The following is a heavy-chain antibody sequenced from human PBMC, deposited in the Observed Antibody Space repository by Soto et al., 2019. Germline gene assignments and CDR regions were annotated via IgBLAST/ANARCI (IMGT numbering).Heavy chain of an antibody. CDR3: AKVGDDYYDSSGYRYFDY. V-gene: IGHV3-23*01. CDR2: ISGSGGST. Sequence: EVQLLESGGGLVQPGGSLRLSCAASGFTFSSYAMSWVRQAPGKGLEWVSAISGSGGSTYYADSVKGRFTISRDNSKNTLYLQMNSLRAEDTAVYYCAKVGDDYYDSSGYRYFDYWGQGTLVTVSS. D-gene: IGHD3-22*01. CDR1: GFTFSSYA. J-gene: IGHJ4*02.